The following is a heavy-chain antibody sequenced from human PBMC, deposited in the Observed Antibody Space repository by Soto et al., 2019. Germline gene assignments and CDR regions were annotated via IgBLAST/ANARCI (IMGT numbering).Heavy chain of an antibody. J-gene: IGHJ4*02. CDR1: GFTFSSDA. CDR2: ISGSGGSK. V-gene: IGHV3-23*01. CDR3: AKDHQGSPYYYILPGHAAFDD. D-gene: IGHD3-9*01. Sequence: EGSLRLSSAASGFTFSSDAMSWVRQAPGKGVEWVSPISGSGGSKYIGDSLTGRFTITSNNSNNTLYLQMKRLRDEHTAIYYCAKDHQGSPYYYILPGHAAFDDWGQGTLVIVSS.